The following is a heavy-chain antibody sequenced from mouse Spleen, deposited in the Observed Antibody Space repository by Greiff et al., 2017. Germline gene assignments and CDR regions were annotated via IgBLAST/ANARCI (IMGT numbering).Heavy chain of an antibody. CDR3: ARGTAQAPRFAY. CDR2: INPYNGGT. CDR1: GYTFTDYY. V-gene: IGHV1-19*01. D-gene: IGHD3-2*02. Sequence: VQLKESGPVLVKPGASVKMSCKASGYTFTDYYMNWVKQSHGKSLEWIGVINPYNGGTSYNQKFKGKATLTVDKSSSTAYMELNSLTSEDSAVYYCARGTAQAPRFAYWGQGTLVTVSA. J-gene: IGHJ3*01.